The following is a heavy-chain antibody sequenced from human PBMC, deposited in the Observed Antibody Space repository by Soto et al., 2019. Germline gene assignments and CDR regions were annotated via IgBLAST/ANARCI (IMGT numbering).Heavy chain of an antibody. V-gene: IGHV1-46*01. Sequence: GASVKVSCKASGYTFTSYYMHWVRQAPGQGLEWMGIINPSGGSTSYAQKFQGRVTMTRDTSTSTVYMELSSLRSEDTAVYYCARDEVLSGYGGTFDIWGQGTMGTVSS. CDR3: ARDEVLSGYGGTFDI. CDR1: GYTFTSYY. D-gene: IGHD5-12*01. CDR2: INPSGGST. J-gene: IGHJ3*02.